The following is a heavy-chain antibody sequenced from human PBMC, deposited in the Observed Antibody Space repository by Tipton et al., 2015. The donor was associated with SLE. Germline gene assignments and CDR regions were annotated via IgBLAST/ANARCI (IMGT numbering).Heavy chain of an antibody. D-gene: IGHD2-15*01. J-gene: IGHJ3*02. CDR1: GFTFSRYS. CDR2: ISSSGSTM. CDR3: ARTKNSGYCSGGSCDDAFDI. Sequence: SLRLSCAASGFTFSRYSMNWVRQAPGKGLEWVSYISSSGSTMYYADSVKGRFTISRDNAKKSVYLQMSSLRAEDTAVYHCARTKNSGYCSGGSCDDAFDIWGQGTMVTVSS. V-gene: IGHV3-48*01.